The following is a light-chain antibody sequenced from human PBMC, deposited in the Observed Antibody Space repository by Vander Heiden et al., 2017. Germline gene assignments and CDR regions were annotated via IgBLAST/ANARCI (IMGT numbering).Light chain of an antibody. J-gene: IGLJ2*01. CDR2: QDS. CDR3: QAWDSSTVV. V-gene: IGLV3-1*01. Sequence: SYALTQPPSVSVSPGQTASITCSGDKLGDKYARWYQQKPGQLPVLVIYQDSKRTSGIPERFTGSNSGNTATLTISGTEEMDEADYYWQAWDSSTVVFGGGTKLTVL. CDR1: KLGDKY.